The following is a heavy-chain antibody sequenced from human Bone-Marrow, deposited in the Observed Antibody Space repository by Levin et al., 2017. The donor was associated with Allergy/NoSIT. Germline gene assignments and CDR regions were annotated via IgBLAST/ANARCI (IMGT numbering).Heavy chain of an antibody. V-gene: IGHV4-59*01. CDR3: ARGGQWLSY. Sequence: NPSETLSLTCTVSGGSISSYYWSWIRQPPGKGLEWIGYIYYSGSTNYNPSLKSRVTISVDTSKNQFSLKLSSVTAADTAVYYCARGGQWLSYWGQGTLVTVSS. CDR1: GGSISSYY. CDR2: IYYSGST. J-gene: IGHJ4*02. D-gene: IGHD6-19*01.